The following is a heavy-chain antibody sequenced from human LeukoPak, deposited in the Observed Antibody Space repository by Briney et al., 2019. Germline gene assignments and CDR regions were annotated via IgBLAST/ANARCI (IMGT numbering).Heavy chain of an antibody. V-gene: IGHV4-4*02. Sequence: SGTLSLTCGVSGGSITSTNWWSGVRQPPGQGLEWIGEVSLSGLTNYNPSLSSRVIMALDTSKNHLSLHLTSVTAADTAVYYCSRENGAFSPFGYWGQGYLVTVLS. CDR3: SRENGAFSPFGY. J-gene: IGHJ4*02. CDR2: VSLSGLT. D-gene: IGHD2-8*01. CDR1: GGSITSTNW.